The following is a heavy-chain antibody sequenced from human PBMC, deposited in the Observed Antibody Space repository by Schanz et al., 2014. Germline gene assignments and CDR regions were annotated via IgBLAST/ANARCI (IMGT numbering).Heavy chain of an antibody. V-gene: IGHV3-64*04. D-gene: IGHD1-1*01. CDR1: GFTFSTFA. CDR2: ISNNGDST. CDR3: ARDRRNADLDY. J-gene: IGHJ4*02. Sequence: VQLLESGGGLVQPGGSLRLSCSASGFTFSTFAMHWVRQAPGKGLEYISAISNNGDSTYYADSVKGRFTISRDNAKNSLYLQMTSLRAEDTALYYCARDRRNADLDYWGQGTLVTVSS.